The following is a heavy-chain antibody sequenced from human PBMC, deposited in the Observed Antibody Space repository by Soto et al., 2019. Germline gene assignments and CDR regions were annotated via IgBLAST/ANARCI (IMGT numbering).Heavy chain of an antibody. D-gene: IGHD2-2*01. CDR1: GGTFSSYT. CDR2: IIPILGIA. CDR3: ARDALGYCSSTSCYYYYYYMDV. J-gene: IGHJ6*03. V-gene: IGHV1-69*04. Sequence: SVKVSCKASGGTFSSYTISWVRQAPGQGLEWMGRIIPILGIANYAQKFQGRVTITADKSTSTAYMELSSLRSEDTAVYYCARDALGYCSSTSCYYYYYYMDVWGKGTTVTVSS.